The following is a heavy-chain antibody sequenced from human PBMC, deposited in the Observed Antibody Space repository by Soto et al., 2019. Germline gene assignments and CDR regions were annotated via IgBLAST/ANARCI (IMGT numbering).Heavy chain of an antibody. CDR1: GFTFTSSA. CDR3: AASIAISDFDY. J-gene: IGHJ4*02. Sequence: ASVTVSCKASGFTFTSSAVQWVRQARGQRLEWIGWIVVGSGDTNYAQKFQERVTITRDMSTSTAYMELSSLRSEDTAVYYCAASIAISDFDYWGQGTLVTVSS. V-gene: IGHV1-58*01. D-gene: IGHD2-21*01. CDR2: IVVGSGDT.